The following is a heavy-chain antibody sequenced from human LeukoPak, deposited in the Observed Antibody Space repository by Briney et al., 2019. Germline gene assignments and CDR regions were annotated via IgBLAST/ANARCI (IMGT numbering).Heavy chain of an antibody. D-gene: IGHD2-15*01. CDR1: GGTFSSYA. CDR3: ARMYSDAFDI. Sequence: GASVKVSCKASGGTFSSYAISWVRQAPGQGLEWMGGIIPIFGTANYAQKFQGRVTIIADESTSTAYMELSSLRSEDTAVYYCARMYSDAFDIWGQGTMVTVSS. V-gene: IGHV1-69*13. CDR2: IIPIFGTA. J-gene: IGHJ3*02.